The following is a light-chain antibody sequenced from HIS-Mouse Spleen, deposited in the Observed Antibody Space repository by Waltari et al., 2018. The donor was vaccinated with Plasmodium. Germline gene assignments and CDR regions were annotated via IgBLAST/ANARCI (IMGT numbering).Light chain of an antibody. CDR2: AVS. J-gene: IGLJ1*01. CDR1: SSDAGGYNY. V-gene: IGLV2-11*01. CDR3: CSYAGSYTYV. Sequence: QSALTQPRSVSGSPGQSVTISCTGTSSDAGGYNYVSWYQQHPGKAPKLMIYAVSKRPSGVPDRFSGSKSGNTASLTISGLQAEDEADYYCCSYAGSYTYVFGTGTKVTVL.